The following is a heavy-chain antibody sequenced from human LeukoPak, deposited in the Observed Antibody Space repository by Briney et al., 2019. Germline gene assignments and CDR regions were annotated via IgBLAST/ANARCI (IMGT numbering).Heavy chain of an antibody. CDR3: AREGVFCVRNCISNSGARFDP. CDR2: IRQDSSES. D-gene: IGHD2-2*01. J-gene: IGHJ5*02. CDR1: GFTFSAYW. Sequence: GGSLRLSCAASGFTFSAYWMTWVRQPPGKGLEWVANIRQDSSESYYVDSVKGRFTISRDNAKHTVYLQMSSLRAEDTAVYYCAREGVFCVRNCISNSGARFDPWGQGTLVTVSS. V-gene: IGHV3-7*01.